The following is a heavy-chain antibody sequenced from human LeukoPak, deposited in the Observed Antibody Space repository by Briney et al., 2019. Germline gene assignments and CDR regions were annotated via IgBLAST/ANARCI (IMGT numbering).Heavy chain of an antibody. Sequence: MTSQTLSLTCTVSGGSISSGGYYWSWIRQPPGKGLEWIGEINHSGSTNYNPSLKSRVTISVDTSKKQFSLKLSSVTAADTAVYYCVTYYFDSSGPKKNYWGQGTLVTVSS. D-gene: IGHD3-22*01. CDR1: GGSISSGGYY. V-gene: IGHV4-30-2*01. J-gene: IGHJ4*02. CDR3: VTYYFDSSGPKKNY. CDR2: INHSGST.